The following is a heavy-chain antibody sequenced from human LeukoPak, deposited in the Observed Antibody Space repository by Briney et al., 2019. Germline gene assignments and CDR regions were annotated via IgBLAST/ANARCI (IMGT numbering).Heavy chain of an antibody. D-gene: IGHD3-10*01. Sequence: GGSLRLSCAASGFTFDDYGMTWVRQAPGKGLEWVANIKQDGREKYYVDSVKGRFTISRDNAKNSLYLQMNSLRVEDTAVYYCAKVAKYYYGSETYYFFEHWGQGTPVTASS. CDR2: IKQDGREK. CDR1: GFTFDDYG. V-gene: IGHV3-7*01. J-gene: IGHJ4*02. CDR3: AKVAKYYYGSETYYFFEH.